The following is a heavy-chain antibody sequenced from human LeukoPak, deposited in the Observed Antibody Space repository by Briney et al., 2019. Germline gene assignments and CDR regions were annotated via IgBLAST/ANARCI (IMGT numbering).Heavy chain of an antibody. CDR1: GFTFSSYA. V-gene: IGHV3-23*01. D-gene: IGHD3-10*01. CDR3: ATDRGGYGSGSYDY. J-gene: IGHJ4*02. Sequence: GGSLRLSCAVSGFTFSSYAMSWVRHAPGKGLEWVSAISGSGGSTYYADSVKGRFTISRDNSKNTLYLQMNSLRAEDTAVYYCATDRGGYGSGSYDYWGQGTLVTVSS. CDR2: ISGSGGST.